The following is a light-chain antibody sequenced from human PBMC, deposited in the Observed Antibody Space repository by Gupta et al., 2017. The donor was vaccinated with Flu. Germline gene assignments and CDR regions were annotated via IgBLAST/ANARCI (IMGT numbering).Light chain of an antibody. V-gene: IGKV4-1*01. J-gene: IGKJ2*03. CDR3: QLYDSPLLSS. Sequence: DIEMTQSPDSLAVSLGERATINCKSSQSLLYRSNNRNFLAWYQQKPGQPPKLLIYWASSRQYGVPDRFSGSGCGTDFSLTMSSLQAEDVAVYFCQLYDSPLLSSFGQGTKLEI. CDR1: QSLLYRSNNRNF. CDR2: WAS.